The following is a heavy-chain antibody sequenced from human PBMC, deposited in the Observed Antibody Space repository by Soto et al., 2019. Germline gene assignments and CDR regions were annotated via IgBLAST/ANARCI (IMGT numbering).Heavy chain of an antibody. V-gene: IGHV4-39*01. J-gene: IGHJ5*02. Sequence: QLQLQESGPGLVKPSETLSVTCSVSGGSISSSSYYWGWIRQPPGKGLEWIGSIYYSGSTYYNPSLKSRVTISVDTSKNQFSLKLSSVTAADTAVYYCPRICDRSRGAARARGWFDPWGQGTLVTVSS. CDR1: GGSISSSSYY. D-gene: IGHD6-6*01. CDR3: PRICDRSRGAARARGWFDP. CDR2: IYYSGST.